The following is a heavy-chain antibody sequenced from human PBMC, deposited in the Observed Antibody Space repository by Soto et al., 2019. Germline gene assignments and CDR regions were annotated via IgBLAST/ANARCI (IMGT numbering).Heavy chain of an antibody. J-gene: IGHJ4*02. CDR1: GFTFSSYS. D-gene: IGHD2-21*01. V-gene: IGHV3-21*01. Sequence: EVQLVESGGGLVKPGGSLRLSCAASGFTFSSYSMNWVRQAPGKGLEWVSSISSSSSYIYYADSVKGRFTISGDNAKNSLYLQMNSLRAEDTAVYYCARDLVPGYYFDYWGQGTLVTVSS. CDR3: ARDLVPGYYFDY. CDR2: ISSSSSYI.